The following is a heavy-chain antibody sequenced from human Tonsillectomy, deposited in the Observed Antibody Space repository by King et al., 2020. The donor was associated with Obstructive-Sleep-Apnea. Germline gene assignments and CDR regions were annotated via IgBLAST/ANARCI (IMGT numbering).Heavy chain of an antibody. CDR3: ARDYPHYYGSGRADY. Sequence: VQLVESGGGLVKPGGSLRLSCAASGFTFSSYSMNWVRQAPGKGLEWVSSISSSSSYIYYADSVKGRFTISRDNAKNSLYLQMNSLRAEDTAVYYCARDYPHYYGSGRADYWGQGTLVTVSS. J-gene: IGHJ4*02. V-gene: IGHV3-21*01. CDR2: ISSSSSYI. CDR1: GFTFSSYS. D-gene: IGHD3-10*01.